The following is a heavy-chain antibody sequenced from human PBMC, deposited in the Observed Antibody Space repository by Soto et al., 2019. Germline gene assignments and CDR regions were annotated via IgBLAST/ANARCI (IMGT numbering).Heavy chain of an antibody. V-gene: IGHV3-74*01. J-gene: IGHJ6*02. D-gene: IGHD3-3*01. CDR1: GFTFSSYW. CDR3: AREGYYDFWSGPTYYYYYGMDF. CDR2: INSDGSST. Sequence: GGSLRLSCAASGFTFSSYWMHWVRQAPGKGLVWVSRINSDGSSTSYADSVKGRFTISRDNAKNTLYLQMNSLRAEDTAVYYCAREGYYDFWSGPTYYYYYGMDFWGQGTKVTVSS.